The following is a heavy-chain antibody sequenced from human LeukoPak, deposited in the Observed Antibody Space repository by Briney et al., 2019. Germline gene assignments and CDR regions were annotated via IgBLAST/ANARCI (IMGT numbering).Heavy chain of an antibody. J-gene: IGHJ4*02. Sequence: GASVKVSCTASGYTFTGYDMHWVGQAPGQGLEWLGWINPSSGGTDYAQTFQGWVTITRDTSISTAYMEMHRLRSDDTAVYYRARDGRAYYDILTGYYHFDYWGQGTLVTVSS. V-gene: IGHV1-2*04. CDR1: GYTFTGYD. CDR2: INPSSGGT. D-gene: IGHD3-9*01. CDR3: ARDGRAYYDILTGYYHFDY.